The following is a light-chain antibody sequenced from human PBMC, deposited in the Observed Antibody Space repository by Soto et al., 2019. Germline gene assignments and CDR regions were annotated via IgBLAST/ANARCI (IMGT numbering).Light chain of an antibody. CDR1: NIGGKS. J-gene: IGLJ2*01. V-gene: IGLV3-21*02. CDR3: HVWDSSSDHVG. Sequence: SYDLTQPPSVSVAPGQTASITCGGNNIGGKSVNWYQQKPGQAPVVVVYDDSDRPSGIPERFSGSNSAHTATLTISRVEAGDEADYYCHVWDSSSDHVGFGGGTKLTVL. CDR2: DDS.